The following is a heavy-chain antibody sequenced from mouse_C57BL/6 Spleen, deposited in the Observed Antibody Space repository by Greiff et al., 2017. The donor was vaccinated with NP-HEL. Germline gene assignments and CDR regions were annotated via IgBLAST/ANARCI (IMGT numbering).Heavy chain of an antibody. V-gene: IGHV1-76*01. J-gene: IGHJ3*01. CDR3: ARGYGNYDTWFAY. CDR2: IYPGSGNT. CDR1: GYTFTDYY. D-gene: IGHD2-10*02. Sequence: QVQLKQSGAELVRPGASVKLSCKASGYTFTDYYINWVKQRPGQGLEWIARIYPGSGNTYYNEKFKGKATLTAEKSSSTAYMQLSSLTSEDSAVYFCARGYGNYDTWFAYWGQGTLVTVSA.